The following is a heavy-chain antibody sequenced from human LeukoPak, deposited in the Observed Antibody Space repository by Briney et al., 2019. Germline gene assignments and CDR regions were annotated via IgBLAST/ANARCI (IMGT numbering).Heavy chain of an antibody. J-gene: IGHJ4*02. D-gene: IGHD3-3*01. CDR2: ISGSGGST. V-gene: IGHV3-23*01. CDR1: GFTFSSYA. CDR3: AKSGYDFWSGYYGY. Sequence: GGSLRLSCAASGFTFSSYAMSWVRQAPGKGLEWVSAISGSGGSTHYADSVKGRFTISRDSSKNTLYLQMNSLRAEDTAVYYCAKSGYDFWSGYYGYWGQGTLVTVSS.